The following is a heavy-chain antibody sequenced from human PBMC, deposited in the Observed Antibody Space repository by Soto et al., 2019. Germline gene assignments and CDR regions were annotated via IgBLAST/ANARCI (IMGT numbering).Heavy chain of an antibody. D-gene: IGHD3-16*01. CDR1: GGSISVYY. CDR2: VYDNGRP. CDR3: ARERGSFDS. V-gene: IGHV4-59*01. J-gene: IGHJ5*01. Sequence: ASETLSLTCTISGGSISVYYWCWIRQSPRQGLEWIGYVYDNGRPYYSPSLKRRVTISEDTSKNQLSLKLTSATAADTAVYYCARERGSFDSWGQGTQVTVSS.